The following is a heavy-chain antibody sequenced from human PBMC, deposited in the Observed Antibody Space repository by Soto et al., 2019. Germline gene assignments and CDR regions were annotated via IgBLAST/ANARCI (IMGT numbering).Heavy chain of an antibody. V-gene: IGHV4-39*01. CDR3: ARHSTVGGAFDI. J-gene: IGHJ3*02. CDR2: IYYSGST. CDR1: GGSISSSSYY. Sequence: QLLESGPGLVKPSETLSLTCTVSGGSISSSSYYWGWIRQPPGKGLEWIGSIYYSGSTYYNPSLKSRVTISVDTSKNQFSLKLSSVTAADTAVYYCARHSTVGGAFDIWGQGTMVTVSS. D-gene: IGHD4-17*01.